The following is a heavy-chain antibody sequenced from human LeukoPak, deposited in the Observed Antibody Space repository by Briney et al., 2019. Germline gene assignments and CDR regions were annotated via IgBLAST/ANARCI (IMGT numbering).Heavy chain of an antibody. CDR2: IYYTGST. Sequence: SETLSLTCTVSGGSVSSSSYYWGWIRQPPGKGLDWIGSIYYTGSTYYNPSLKSRVTISVDMSKNHFSLKLTSVTAADTAVYYCARLPAARSYFDLWGQGTLVTVSS. V-gene: IGHV4-39*02. CDR1: GGSVSSSSYY. D-gene: IGHD2-2*01. J-gene: IGHJ4*02. CDR3: ARLPAARSYFDL.